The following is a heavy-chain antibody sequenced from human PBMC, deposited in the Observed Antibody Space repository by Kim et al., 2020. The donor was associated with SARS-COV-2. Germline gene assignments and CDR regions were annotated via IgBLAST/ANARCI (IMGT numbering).Heavy chain of an antibody. V-gene: IGHV4-59*08. CDR1: GGSITTYH. Sequence: SETLSLTCSVSGGSITTYHCAWVRQPPGKGLEWIGYFDYSGDVRYSPSLKSRVTISADTSKNQISLNVNSVTAADSAVYYCASGDWSKGFFDYWAQAILV. CDR2: FDYSGDV. CDR3: ASGDWSKGFFDY. J-gene: IGHJ4*02. D-gene: IGHD1-1*01.